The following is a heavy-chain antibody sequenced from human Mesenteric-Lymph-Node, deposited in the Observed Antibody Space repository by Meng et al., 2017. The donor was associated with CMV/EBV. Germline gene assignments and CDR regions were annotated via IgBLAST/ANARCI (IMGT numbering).Heavy chain of an antibody. D-gene: IGHD4-23*01. CDR3: AKDQRGGLRWYTSEFDY. Sequence: GESLKISCAASGFTFSSYGMHWVRQAPGKGLEWVAFIRYDGSNKYYADSVKGRFTISRDNSKNTLYLQMNSLRAEGTAVYYCAKDQRGGLRWYTSEFDYWGQGTLVTVSS. CDR1: GFTFSSYG. V-gene: IGHV3-30*02. CDR2: IRYDGSNK. J-gene: IGHJ4*02.